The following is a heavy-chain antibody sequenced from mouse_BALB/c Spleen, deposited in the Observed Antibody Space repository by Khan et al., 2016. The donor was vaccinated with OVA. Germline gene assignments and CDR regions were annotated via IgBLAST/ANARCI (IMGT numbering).Heavy chain of an antibody. CDR1: GISITTGNYS. D-gene: IGHD1-1*01. Sequence: EVQLQESGPGLVKPSQTVSLTCTVTGISITTGNYSWSWIRQFPGNKLEWIGNIYYSGTITYNPSLTSRTTITRDTSKNRFFLEMNSLTAEDTATYYGARDYGSLYWYFDVWGAGTTVTVSS. J-gene: IGHJ1*01. CDR2: IYYSGTI. V-gene: IGHV3-5*02. CDR3: ARDYGSLYWYFDV.